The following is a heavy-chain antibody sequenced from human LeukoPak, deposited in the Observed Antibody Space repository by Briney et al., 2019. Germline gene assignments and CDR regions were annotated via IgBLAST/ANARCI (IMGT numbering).Heavy chain of an antibody. CDR1: GFTFSSHW. V-gene: IGHV3-74*01. D-gene: IGHD1-7*01. CDR2: INSDGSIT. J-gene: IGHJ5*02. CDR3: ARDDWNSNWFDP. Sequence: PGGSLRLSCAASGFTFSSHWMHWVRQAPGKGLVWVSRINSDGSITTYADSVKGQFTISRDNAKNTLYLQMNSLRAEDTAVYYCARDDWNSNWFDPWGQGTLVTVSS.